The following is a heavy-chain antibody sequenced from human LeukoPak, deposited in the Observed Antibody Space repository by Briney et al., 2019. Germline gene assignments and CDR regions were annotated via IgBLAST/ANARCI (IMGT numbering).Heavy chain of an antibody. CDR1: GGSFSDYY. V-gene: IGHV4-34*01. Sequence: SETLSLTCAVYGGSFSDYYWSWVRQPPGKGLEWVAEINHSGSAKYNPSLKSRVTISVDTSKNQFSLRLTSVTAADTAVYYCAAVPESYYTVYYFNHWGQGTLVTVSS. J-gene: IGHJ4*02. CDR3: AAVPESYYTVYYFNH. CDR2: INHSGSA. D-gene: IGHD3-10*01.